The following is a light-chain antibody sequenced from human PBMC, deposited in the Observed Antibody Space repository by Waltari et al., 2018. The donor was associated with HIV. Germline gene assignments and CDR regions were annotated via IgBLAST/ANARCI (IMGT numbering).Light chain of an antibody. J-gene: IGKJ1*01. V-gene: IGKV3-20*01. CDR3: QQYGSSPSWT. CDR1: QSASSTY. Sequence: DIVLMQSPGTLSLSPGERATLSCGASQSASSTYFTGYQEKPGQALRLLIYSASRRASSIPDRIGGSGSGTDFTLTISRLEPEDFAVYYCQQYGSSPSWTFGQGTKVEIK. CDR2: SAS.